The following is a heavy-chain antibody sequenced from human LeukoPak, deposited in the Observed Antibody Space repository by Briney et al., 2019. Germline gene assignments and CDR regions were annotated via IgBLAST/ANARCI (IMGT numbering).Heavy chain of an antibody. D-gene: IGHD5-18*01. Sequence: ASVKVSCKASGYTFTSYGISWVRQAPGQGLEWMGWISAYNGNTNYAQKLQGRVTMTPDTSTSTAYMELRSLRSDDTAVYYCARDLYDGNSARDPIGIQLWLHWGQGTLVTVSS. V-gene: IGHV1-18*04. CDR2: ISAYNGNT. CDR1: GYTFTSYG. J-gene: IGHJ4*02. CDR3: ARDLYDGNSARDPIGIQLWLH.